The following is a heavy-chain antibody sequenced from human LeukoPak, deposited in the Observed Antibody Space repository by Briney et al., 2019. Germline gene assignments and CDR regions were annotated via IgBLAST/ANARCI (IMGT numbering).Heavy chain of an antibody. Sequence: VASVKVSCKASGYTFTGYYMHWVRQAPGQGLEWMGWINPNSGGTNYAQKFQGRVTMTRDTSISTAYMEMRSLRSDDTAVYYCARFHADYFYTYGMDVWGQGTTVTVSS. V-gene: IGHV1-2*02. J-gene: IGHJ6*02. D-gene: IGHD2/OR15-2a*01. CDR1: GYTFTGYY. CDR2: INPNSGGT. CDR3: ARFHADYFYTYGMDV.